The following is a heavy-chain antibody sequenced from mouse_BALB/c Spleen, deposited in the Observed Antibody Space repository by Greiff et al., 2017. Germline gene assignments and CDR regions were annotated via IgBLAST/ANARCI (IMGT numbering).Heavy chain of an antibody. J-gene: IGHJ3*01. CDR2: IDPYNGGT. Sequence: VQLQQSGPELVKPGASVKVSCKASGYAFTSYNMSWVKQSHGKSLEWIGYIDPYNGGTSYNQKFKGKATLTVDKSSSTAYMHLNSLTSEDSAVYYCARRDYDEGFAYWGQGTLVTVSA. V-gene: IGHV1S135*01. CDR3: ARRDYDEGFAY. CDR1: GYAFTSYN. D-gene: IGHD2-4*01.